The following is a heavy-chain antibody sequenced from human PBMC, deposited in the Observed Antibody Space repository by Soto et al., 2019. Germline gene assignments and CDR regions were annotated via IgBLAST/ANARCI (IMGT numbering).Heavy chain of an antibody. J-gene: IGHJ4*02. CDR3: ARVAYYYDSSGYYYISDY. CDR1: GFTFSDNY. D-gene: IGHD3-22*01. Sequence: EVQLVESGGGLVQPGGSLRLSCAASGFTFSDNYMDWVRQAPGKGLEWVGRTRNKANSYTTEYAASVKGRFTISRDDSKNSLYLQMNSLKTEDTAVYYCARVAYYYDSSGYYYISDYWGQGTLVTVSS. CDR2: TRNKANSYTT. V-gene: IGHV3-72*01.